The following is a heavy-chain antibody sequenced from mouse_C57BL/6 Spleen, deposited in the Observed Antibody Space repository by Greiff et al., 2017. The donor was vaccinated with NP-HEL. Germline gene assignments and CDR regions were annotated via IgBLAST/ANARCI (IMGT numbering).Heavy chain of an antibody. CDR3: ARKVDDYDPLYYAMDY. V-gene: IGHV2-9-1*01. CDR1: GFSLTSYA. Sequence: VKVVESGPGLVAPSQSLSITCTVSGFSLTSYAISWVRQPPGKGLVWLGVIWTGGGTNYNSALKSRLSISKDNSKSQVFLKMNSLQTDDTARYYCARKVDDYDPLYYAMDYWGQGTSVTVSS. CDR2: IWTGGGT. D-gene: IGHD2-4*01. J-gene: IGHJ4*01.